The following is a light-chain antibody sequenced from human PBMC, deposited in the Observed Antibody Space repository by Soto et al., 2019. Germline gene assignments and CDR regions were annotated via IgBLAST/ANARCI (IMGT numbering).Light chain of an antibody. J-gene: IGLJ2*01. Sequence: QSALTQPASVSGAPGQSIAISCTGTSSDVGSFNFVSWYQQHPGKVPKLIIYEVSNRPSGVSSRFSGSKSGDTASLIISGLQAEDEADYYCLSWTTRRALVFGGGTKLTV. CDR1: SSDVGSFNF. CDR2: EVS. V-gene: IGLV2-14*01. CDR3: LSWTTRRALV.